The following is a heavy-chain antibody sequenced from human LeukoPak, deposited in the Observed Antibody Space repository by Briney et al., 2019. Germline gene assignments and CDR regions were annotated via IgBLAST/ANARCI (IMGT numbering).Heavy chain of an antibody. J-gene: IGHJ6*02. Sequence: GGSLRLSCAASGFTFSDYYMSWIRQAPGKGLEWVSYISSSGSTIYYADSVKGRFTISRDNAKNSLYLQMNSLRAEDTAVYYCAREFAARRGEYYYYGMDVWGQGTTVTVSS. CDR2: ISSSGSTI. CDR3: AREFAARRGEYYYYGMDV. CDR1: GFTFSDYY. V-gene: IGHV3-11*01. D-gene: IGHD3-10*01.